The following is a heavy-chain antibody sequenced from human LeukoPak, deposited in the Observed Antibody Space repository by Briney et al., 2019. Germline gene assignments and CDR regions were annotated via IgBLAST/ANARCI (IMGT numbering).Heavy chain of an antibody. D-gene: IGHD2-8*02. CDR3: TTDSGRALNYYYYYGMDV. Sequence: GESLRLSCAASGFTFSNAWMSWVRQAPGKGLEWVGRIKSKTDGGTTDYAAPVKGRFTISRDDSKNTLYLQMNSLKTEDTAVYYCTTDSGRALNYYYYYGMDVWGQGTTVTVSS. CDR2: IKSKTDGGTT. V-gene: IGHV3-15*01. CDR1: GFTFSNAW. J-gene: IGHJ6*02.